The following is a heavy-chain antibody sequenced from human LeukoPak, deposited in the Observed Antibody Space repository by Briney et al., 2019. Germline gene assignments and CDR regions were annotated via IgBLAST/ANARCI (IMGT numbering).Heavy chain of an antibody. Sequence: SETLPLTCAVSGGSISSGGHSWSWIRQPPGKGLEWLGYISHSGTTYYNLSLKSRVTISVDRSKNQFSLQLNSVTAADSAVYYCARVYDASVLYFDYWGRGTLDTVSS. J-gene: IGHJ4*02. CDR1: GGSISSGGHS. V-gene: IGHV4-30-2*01. D-gene: IGHD5/OR15-5a*01. CDR2: ISHSGTT. CDR3: ARVYDASVLYFDY.